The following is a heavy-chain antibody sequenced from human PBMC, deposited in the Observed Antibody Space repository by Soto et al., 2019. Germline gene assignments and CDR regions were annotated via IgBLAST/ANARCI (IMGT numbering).Heavy chain of an antibody. V-gene: IGHV6-1*01. CDR1: GDSVSSHNAA. CDR2: TYYKSQWYY. D-gene: IGHD2-15*01. J-gene: IGHJ6*02. CDR3: ARSEEDSDYYYYGMDV. Sequence: SQTLSLTCVLSGDSVSSHNAAWNWVRQSPSRGLEWLGRTYYKSQWYYDYADFVKSRITISPDTSKNQVSLQLNSVTPEDTAVYYCARSEEDSDYYYYGMDVWGQGTTVTVSS.